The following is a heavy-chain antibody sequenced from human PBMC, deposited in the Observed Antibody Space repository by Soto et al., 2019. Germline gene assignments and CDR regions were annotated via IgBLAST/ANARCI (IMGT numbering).Heavy chain of an antibody. CDR2: ISGSGGST. CDR3: AKKHSYDILTGSFDY. J-gene: IGHJ4*02. Sequence: GGSLRLSCAASGFTFSSYAMSWVRQAPGKGLEWVSAISGSGGSTYYADSVKGRFTISRDNSKNTLYLQMNSLRAEDTAVYYCAKKHSYDILTGSFDYWGQGTLVTVSS. V-gene: IGHV3-23*01. D-gene: IGHD3-9*01. CDR1: GFTFSSYA.